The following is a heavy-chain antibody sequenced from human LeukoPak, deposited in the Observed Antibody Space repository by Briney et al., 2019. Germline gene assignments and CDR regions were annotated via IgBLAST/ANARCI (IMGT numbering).Heavy chain of an antibody. CDR3: AKVHGVDFP. CDR2: IRDDGSNK. Sequence: GGSLRLSCAASGFTFSSYGMNWVRQAPGKGLEWVPCIRDDGSNKYYADYVKGRFTISRDKYKKTVYLQMNSLRAEDTAVYFCAKVHGVDFPGGQGPLVTVSP. D-gene: IGHD3-3*01. V-gene: IGHV3-30*02. CDR1: GFTFSSYG. J-gene: IGHJ4*02.